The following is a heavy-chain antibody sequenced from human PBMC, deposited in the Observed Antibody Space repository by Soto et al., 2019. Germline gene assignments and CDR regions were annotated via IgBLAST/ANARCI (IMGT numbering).Heavy chain of an antibody. Sequence: QVQLVQSGAEVKKPGASVKVSCKASGYTFTSYYMHWVRQAPGQGLEWMGIINPIGASTSYAHKFQGRVTMNRDTPTSTVYMGLSSLRSENTAVYYCARGDIVVVTAIPYFQHWGQGTLVTVAS. J-gene: IGHJ1*01. CDR1: GYTFTSYY. V-gene: IGHV1-46*01. CDR2: INPIGAST. CDR3: ARGDIVVVTAIPYFQH. D-gene: IGHD2-21*02.